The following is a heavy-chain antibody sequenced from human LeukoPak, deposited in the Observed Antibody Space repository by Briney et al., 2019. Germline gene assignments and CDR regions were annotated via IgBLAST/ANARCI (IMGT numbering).Heavy chain of an antibody. Sequence: GGSLRLSCTASGFTFSDAWVTWVRQAPGKGLEWVGRIRSKTSGGTTDYAAPVNGRFNISRDDSKNTIFLQMNSLKTEDTAVYYCNTFNWNSPFDYWGQGTLVTVSS. D-gene: IGHD1-20*01. CDR3: NTFNWNSPFDY. CDR1: GFTFSDAW. V-gene: IGHV3-15*01. J-gene: IGHJ4*02. CDR2: IRSKTSGGTT.